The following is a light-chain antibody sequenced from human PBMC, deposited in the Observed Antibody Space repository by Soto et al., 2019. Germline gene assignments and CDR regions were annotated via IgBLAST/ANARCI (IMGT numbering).Light chain of an antibody. J-gene: IGKJ1*01. Sequence: DIQMTQSPSTLAASVGDTVTVTCRASQDIGSWLAWYQQKAGEAPKLLIFDASSLEDDVPSRFSGSGSGAEFTLSISSLQPDDTATYYCQQYDTYLWTFGQGTKV. CDR3: QQYDTYLWT. V-gene: IGKV1-5*01. CDR1: QDIGSW. CDR2: DAS.